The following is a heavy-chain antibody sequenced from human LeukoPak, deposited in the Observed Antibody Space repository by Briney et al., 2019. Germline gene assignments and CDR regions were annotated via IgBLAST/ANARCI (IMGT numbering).Heavy chain of an antibody. Sequence: GGSLRLSCVTSGFTFSSYGMHWVRQAPGKGLDWVTFVKHDGNTKYYADSVKGRFTISRDNSKNTLYLQMSSLRAEDTAVYYCAKIPQTTSVGYFDYWGQGNLVTVSS. CDR1: GFTFSSYG. D-gene: IGHD4-17*01. CDR3: AKIPQTTSVGYFDY. CDR2: VKHDGNTK. J-gene: IGHJ4*02. V-gene: IGHV3-30*02.